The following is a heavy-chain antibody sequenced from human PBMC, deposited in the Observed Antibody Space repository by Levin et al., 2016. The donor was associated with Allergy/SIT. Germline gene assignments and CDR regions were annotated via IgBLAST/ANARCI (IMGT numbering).Heavy chain of an antibody. J-gene: IGHJ4*02. D-gene: IGHD3-10*01. V-gene: IGHV7-4-1*02. Sequence: WVRQAPGQGLEWMGWINTNTGNPTYAQGFTGRFVFSLDTSVSTAYLQISSLKAEDTAVYYCAPRHPFGEFPFDYWGQGTLVTVSS. CDR2: INTNTGNP. CDR3: APRHPFGEFPFDY.